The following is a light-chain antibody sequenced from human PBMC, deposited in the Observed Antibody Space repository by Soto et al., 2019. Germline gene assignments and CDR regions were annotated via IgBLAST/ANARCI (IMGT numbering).Light chain of an antibody. V-gene: IGKV3-11*01. CDR3: QQRSNWPRWT. J-gene: IGKJ1*01. Sequence: EIVLTQSPATLSLSPGERATLSCRASQSVSSYLAWYQQKPGQAPRLLIYDASNRATGIPARFSGSGSGTDFTLTISSREPEDFAVYYCQQRSNWPRWTFGQGTKVEIK. CDR1: QSVSSY. CDR2: DAS.